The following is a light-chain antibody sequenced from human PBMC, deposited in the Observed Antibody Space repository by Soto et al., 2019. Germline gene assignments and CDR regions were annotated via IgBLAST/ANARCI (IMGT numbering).Light chain of an antibody. Sequence: IQLTQSPSSLPASVGDRVTITCRASQGITTYLAWYQQKPGKAPKLLLYAAAALQSGVTSRFSGSGSGTDFTLTISSLQPEDFASYYCLQINSYPYTFGQGTKLEIK. J-gene: IGKJ2*01. CDR2: AAA. V-gene: IGKV1-9*01. CDR3: LQINSYPYT. CDR1: QGITTY.